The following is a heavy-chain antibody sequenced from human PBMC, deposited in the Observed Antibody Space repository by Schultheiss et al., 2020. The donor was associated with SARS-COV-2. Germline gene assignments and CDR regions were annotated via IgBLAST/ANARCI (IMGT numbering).Heavy chain of an antibody. J-gene: IGHJ5*02. CDR2: ISAYNGNT. CDR3: ARDQTIFAHLWFDP. D-gene: IGHD3-3*01. V-gene: IGHV1-18*04. Sequence: ASVKVSCKASGYTFTSYYMHWVRQAPGQGLEWMGWISAYNGNTNYAQKLQGRVTMTTDTSTSTAYMELRSLRSDDTAVYYCARDQTIFAHLWFDPWGQGTLVTVSS. CDR1: GYTFTSYY.